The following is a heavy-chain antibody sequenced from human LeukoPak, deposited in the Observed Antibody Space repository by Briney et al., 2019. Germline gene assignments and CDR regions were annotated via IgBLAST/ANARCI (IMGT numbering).Heavy chain of an antibody. J-gene: IGHJ4*02. D-gene: IGHD5-12*01. CDR2: IYTSGST. Sequence: PSETLSLTRTVSGGSISSSSYYWGWIRQPPGKGLEWIGRIYTSGSTNYNPSLKSRVTISVDTSKNQFSLKLSSVTAADTAVFYCARVAYSGYDYRGYFDYWGQGTLVTVSS. CDR3: ARVAYSGYDYRGYFDY. V-gene: IGHV4-61*05. CDR1: GGSISSSSYY.